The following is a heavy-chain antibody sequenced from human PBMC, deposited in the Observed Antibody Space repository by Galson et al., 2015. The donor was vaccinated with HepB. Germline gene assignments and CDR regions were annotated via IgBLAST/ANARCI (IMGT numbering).Heavy chain of an antibody. J-gene: IGHJ3*02. CDR1: GFTVSSNY. D-gene: IGHD3-10*01. CDR3: ARDRTDYYGSGSYRGDAFDI. Sequence: SLRLSCAASGFTVSSNYMSWVRQAPGKGLEWVSVIYSGGSTYYADSVKGRFTISRDNSKNTLYLQMNSLRAEDTAVYYCARDRTDYYGSGSYRGDAFDIWGQGTMVTVSS. CDR2: IYSGGST. V-gene: IGHV3-66*01.